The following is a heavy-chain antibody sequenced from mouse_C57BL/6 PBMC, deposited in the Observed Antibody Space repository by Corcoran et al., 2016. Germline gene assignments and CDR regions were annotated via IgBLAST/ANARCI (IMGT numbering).Heavy chain of an antibody. CDR3: ARYYGSSYGYFDV. Sequence: QIQLVQSGPELKKPGETVKISCKASGYIFTTYGMSWVKQAPGKGLKWMGWINTYSGVPTYADDFKGRFAFSLETSASTAYLQINNLKNEDTATYFCARYYGSSYGYFDVWGTGTTVTVSS. V-gene: IGHV9-3*01. CDR1: GYIFTTYG. D-gene: IGHD1-1*01. CDR2: INTYSGVP. J-gene: IGHJ1*03.